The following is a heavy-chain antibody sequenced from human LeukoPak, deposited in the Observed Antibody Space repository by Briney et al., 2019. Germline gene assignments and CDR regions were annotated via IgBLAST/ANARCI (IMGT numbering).Heavy chain of an antibody. CDR1: GGSFSGYY. Sequence: SETLSLTCAVYGGSFSGYYWSWIRQPPGKGLEWIGEIKHSGSTNYNPSLKSRVTISVDTSKNQFSLKLSSVTAADTAVYYCASLDYDFWSGYLYYFDYWGQGTLVTVSS. CDR2: IKHSGST. D-gene: IGHD3-3*01. V-gene: IGHV4-34*01. J-gene: IGHJ4*02. CDR3: ASLDYDFWSGYLYYFDY.